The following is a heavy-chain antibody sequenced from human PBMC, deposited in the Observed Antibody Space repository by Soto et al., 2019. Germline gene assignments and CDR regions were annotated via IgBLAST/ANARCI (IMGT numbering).Heavy chain of an antibody. D-gene: IGHD4-17*01. CDR2: ISYDGSNK. CDR3: ARFGSDYGVTKPFDY. J-gene: IGHJ4*02. CDR1: GFTFSSYA. V-gene: IGHV3-30-3*01. Sequence: QVQLVESGGGVVQPGRSLRLSCAASGFTFSSYAMHWVRQAPGKGLEWVAVISYDGSNKYYADSVKGRFTISRDNSKNPLYLQMNSLRAEDTAVYYCARFGSDYGVTKPFDYWGQGTLVTVSS.